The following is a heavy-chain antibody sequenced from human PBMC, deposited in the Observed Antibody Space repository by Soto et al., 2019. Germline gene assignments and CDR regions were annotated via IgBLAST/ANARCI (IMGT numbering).Heavy chain of an antibody. CDR2: IHNSGST. J-gene: IGHJ5*01. Sequence: SKTLSLTCTVSGDSISNAAYYWGWIRQPPGKGLEWIGSIHNSGSTYFNPSLKSRVTISVDTSKNQFSLKLSSVTAADTAVYFCTRRSRWYYYGTASYYNLWFDSWGQGTLVTVS. V-gene: IGHV4-39*01. CDR3: TRRSRWYYYGTASYYNLWFDS. D-gene: IGHD3-10*01. CDR1: GDSISNAAYY.